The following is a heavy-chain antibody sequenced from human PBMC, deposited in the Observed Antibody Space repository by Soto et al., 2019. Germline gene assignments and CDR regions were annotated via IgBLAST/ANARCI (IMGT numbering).Heavy chain of an antibody. V-gene: IGHV3-30*04. D-gene: IGHD6-6*01. CDR1: GFTFSSYA. Sequence: GESLKISCAASGFTFSSYAMHWVRQAPGKGLEWVAVISYDGSNKYYADSVKGRFTISRDNSKNTLYLQMNSLRAEDTAVYYCARDGAARQVYYYYGMDVWGQGTTVTVSS. CDR2: ISYDGSNK. CDR3: ARDGAARQVYYYYGMDV. J-gene: IGHJ6*02.